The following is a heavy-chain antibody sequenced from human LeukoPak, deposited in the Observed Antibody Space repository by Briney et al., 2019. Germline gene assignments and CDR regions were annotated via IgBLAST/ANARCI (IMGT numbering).Heavy chain of an antibody. J-gene: IGHJ6*03. V-gene: IGHV1-18*01. Sequence: APVKVSCKASGYTFTSYGISWVRQAPGQGLEWMGWISAYNGNTNYAQKLQGRVTMTTDTSTSTAYMELRSLRSDDTAVYYCARYSNFLRYYYYMDVWGKGTTVTVSS. CDR2: ISAYNGNT. CDR1: GYTFTSYG. D-gene: IGHD4-11*01. CDR3: ARYSNFLRYYYYMDV.